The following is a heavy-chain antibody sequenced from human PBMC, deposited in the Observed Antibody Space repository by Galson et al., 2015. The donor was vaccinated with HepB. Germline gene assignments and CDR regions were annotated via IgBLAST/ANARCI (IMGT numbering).Heavy chain of an antibody. V-gene: IGHV3-64*01. D-gene: IGHD3-3*01. CDR1: GFTFSSYA. Sequence: SLRLSCAASGFTFSSYAMHWVRQAPGKGLEYVSAISSNGGSTYYANSVKGRFTISRDNSKNTLYLQMGSLRAEDTAVYYCARERITIFGVVMGYFDYWGQGTLVTVSS. CDR2: ISSNGGST. J-gene: IGHJ4*02. CDR3: ARERITIFGVVMGYFDY.